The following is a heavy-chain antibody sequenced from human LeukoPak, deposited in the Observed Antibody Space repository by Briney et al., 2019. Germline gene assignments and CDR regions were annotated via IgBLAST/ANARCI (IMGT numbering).Heavy chain of an antibody. Sequence: GGSLRLSCAASGFTFSDYYLSWIRQAPGKGLEWVSYISSSSSYTNYADSVKGRFTISRDNAKNSLYLQMNSLRAEDTAVYYCARGSRVWFGELLFDYWGQGTLVTVS. CDR1: GFTFSDYY. CDR2: ISSSSSYT. V-gene: IGHV3-11*06. D-gene: IGHD3-10*01. CDR3: ARGSRVWFGELLFDY. J-gene: IGHJ4*02.